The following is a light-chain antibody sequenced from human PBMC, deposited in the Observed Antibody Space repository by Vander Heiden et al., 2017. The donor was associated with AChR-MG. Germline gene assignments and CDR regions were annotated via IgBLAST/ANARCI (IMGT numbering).Light chain of an antibody. Sequence: DIQMTQSPSSLSASVGVSVTITCRASQSISTFLNWYQQKPGKAPKLLIHAAFTLQSGVPSRFSGSGSGTDFTLTISNLQPEDFTTYYCQQSFSTPYTFGQRTRLEIK. CDR1: QSISTF. CDR3: QQSFSTPYT. V-gene: IGKV1-39*01. J-gene: IGKJ2*01. CDR2: AAF.